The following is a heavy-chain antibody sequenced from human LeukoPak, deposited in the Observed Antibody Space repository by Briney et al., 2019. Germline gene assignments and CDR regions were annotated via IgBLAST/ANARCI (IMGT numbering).Heavy chain of an antibody. CDR1: GGTFSSYA. J-gene: IGHJ6*03. CDR2: IIPIFGTA. V-gene: IGHV1-69*05. D-gene: IGHD3-3*01. CDR3: AMGGVGAVAKVLDYYYMDV. Sequence: SVKVSCKASGGTFSSYAISWVRQAPGQGLEWMGGIIPIFGTANYAQKFQGRVTITTDESTSTAYMELSSLRSEDTAVYYCAMGGVGAVAKVLDYYYMDVWGKGTTVTVSS.